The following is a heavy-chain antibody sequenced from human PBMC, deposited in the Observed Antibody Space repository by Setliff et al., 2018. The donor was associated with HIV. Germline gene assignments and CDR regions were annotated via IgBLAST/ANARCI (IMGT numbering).Heavy chain of an antibody. CDR1: GDSISSYY. CDR3: TRDTGYILSGYRPHWYFDL. Sequence: PSETLSLTCTVSGDSISSYYWSWIRQPPGKGLEWIGYIYTSGSTNYNPSLKSRVTISVDTSKNHFSLKLTTGTAADAAVYYCTRDTGYILSGYRPHWYFDLWGRGTLVTVSS. V-gene: IGHV4-4*09. J-gene: IGHJ2*01. CDR2: IYTSGST. D-gene: IGHD3-9*01.